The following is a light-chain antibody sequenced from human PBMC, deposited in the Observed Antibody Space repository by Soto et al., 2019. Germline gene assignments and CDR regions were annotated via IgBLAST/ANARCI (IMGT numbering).Light chain of an antibody. CDR2: GAS. Sequence: IQLTQSPSSLSASVGDRVTITCRASQGINKFLAWYQQRPGKAPQLLVYGASTLQSGVPSRFSSSGYGTDFTLTISSLQPEDFATYYCQQLTNFRFTFGQGTKLDIK. J-gene: IGKJ2*01. V-gene: IGKV1-9*01. CDR3: QQLTNFRFT. CDR1: QGINKF.